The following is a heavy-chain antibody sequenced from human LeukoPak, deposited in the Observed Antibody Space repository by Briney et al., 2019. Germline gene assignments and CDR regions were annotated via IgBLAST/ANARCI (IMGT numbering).Heavy chain of an antibody. V-gene: IGHV3-23*01. Sequence: GGSLRLTCAASGFTFSSYAMSWVRQAPGKGLEWVSAISGSGGSTYYADSVKGRLTISRDNSKNTLYLQMNSLRAEDTAVYYCAKEKRYSSGFYYMDVWGKGTTVTVSS. J-gene: IGHJ6*03. CDR1: GFTFSSYA. CDR3: AKEKRYSSGFYYMDV. D-gene: IGHD6-25*01. CDR2: ISGSGGST.